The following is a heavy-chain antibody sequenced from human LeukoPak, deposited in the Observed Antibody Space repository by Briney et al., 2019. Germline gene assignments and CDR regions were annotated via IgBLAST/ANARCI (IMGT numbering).Heavy chain of an antibody. Sequence: SGGSLRLSCEASGFTFSSYGMYWVRQAPGKGLEWVAVISHDGSNKYYADSVKGRFTISRDNSKNTLYLQMDSLRAEDTAVYYCAKRYDVLSGYYPPLDYWGQGTLVTVSS. CDR1: GFTFSSYG. CDR2: ISHDGSNK. V-gene: IGHV3-30*18. J-gene: IGHJ4*02. D-gene: IGHD3-3*01. CDR3: AKRYDVLSGYYPPLDY.